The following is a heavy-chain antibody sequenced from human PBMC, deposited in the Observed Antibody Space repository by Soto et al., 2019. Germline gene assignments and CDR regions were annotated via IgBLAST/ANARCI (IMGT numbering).Heavy chain of an antibody. CDR3: ARDAPAIPAAMGEGWFDP. CDR2: ISAYNGNT. CDR1: GYTFTSYG. J-gene: IGHJ5*02. D-gene: IGHD2-2*01. Sequence: QVQLVQSGAEVKKPGASVKVSCKASGYTFTSYGIIWVRQAPGQGLEWMGWISAYNGNTNYAQKLQGRVTMTTDTSTSTAYMELRSLRSDDTAVYYCARDAPAIPAAMGEGWFDPWGQGTLVTVSS. V-gene: IGHV1-18*01.